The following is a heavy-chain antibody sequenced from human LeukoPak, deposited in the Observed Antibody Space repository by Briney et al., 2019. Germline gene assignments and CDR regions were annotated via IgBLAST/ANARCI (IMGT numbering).Heavy chain of an antibody. CDR3: ARSRRVGTSPFYGTDV. Sequence: GGSLRLSCAASGFTFSSFAMSWLRQAPGKGLEWVSSISGSGGGTYYAESVKGRFTISRDNSKNTLYLQMNSLRAEDTAVYYCARSRRVGTSPFYGTDVWGQGTTVTVSS. V-gene: IGHV3-23*01. CDR1: GFTFSSFA. CDR2: ISGSGGGT. D-gene: IGHD5-12*01. J-gene: IGHJ6*02.